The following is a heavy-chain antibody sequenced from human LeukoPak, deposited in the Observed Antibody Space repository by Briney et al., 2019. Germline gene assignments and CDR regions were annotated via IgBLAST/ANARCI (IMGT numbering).Heavy chain of an antibody. V-gene: IGHV1-69*10. CDR2: IISILGTA. J-gene: IGHJ4*02. CDR3: ARSRARGDFDY. CDR1: GGTFSSYA. Sequence: ASVKVSCKASGGTFSSYAISWVRQAPGQGLEWMGGIISILGTANYAQKFQGRVTITADKSTSTAYMELSSLRSEDTAVYYCARSRARGDFDYWGQGTLVTVSS. D-gene: IGHD3-10*01.